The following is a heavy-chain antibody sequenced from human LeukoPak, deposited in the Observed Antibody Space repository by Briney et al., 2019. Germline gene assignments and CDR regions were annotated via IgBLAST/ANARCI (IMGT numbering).Heavy chain of an antibody. CDR2: IYYSGST. V-gene: IGHV4-31*03. CDR1: GGSISSGGYY. Sequence: SETLSLTCTVSGGSISSGGYYWSWIRQHPGKGLEWIGYIYYSGSTYYNPSLKSRVTMSVDTSKNQFSLKLSSVTAADTAVYYCARSLNYYDSSGYFGGSGAYNWFDPWGQGTLVTVSS. J-gene: IGHJ5*02. D-gene: IGHD3-22*01. CDR3: ARSLNYYDSSGYFGGSGAYNWFDP.